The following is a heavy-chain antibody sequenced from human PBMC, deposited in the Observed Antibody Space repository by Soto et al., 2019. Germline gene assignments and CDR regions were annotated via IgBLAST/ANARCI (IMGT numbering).Heavy chain of an antibody. CDR2: ISYDGSNK. D-gene: IGHD3-9*01. CDR3: AKDQWGYFDWLFYGMDV. J-gene: IGHJ6*02. CDR1: GFTFSSYG. V-gene: IGHV3-30*18. Sequence: GGSLRVSCAASGFTFSSYGMHWVRQAPGKGLEWVAVISYDGSNKYYADSVKGRFTISRDNSKNTLYLQMNSLRAEDTAVYYCAKDQWGYFDWLFYGMDVWGQGTTVTVSS.